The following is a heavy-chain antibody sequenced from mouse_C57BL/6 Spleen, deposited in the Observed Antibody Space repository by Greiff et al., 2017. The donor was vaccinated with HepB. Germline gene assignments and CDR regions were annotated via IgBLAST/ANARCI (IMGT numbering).Heavy chain of an antibody. CDR1: GYTFTSYW. J-gene: IGHJ2*01. CDR3: ARRREGYYFDY. Sequence: VKLQQPGAELVKPGASVKLSCKASGYTFTSYWMQWVKQRPGQGLEWIGEIDPSDSYTNYNQKFKGKATLTVDTSSSTAYMQLSSLTSEDSAVYYCARRREGYYFDYWGQGTTLTVSS. CDR2: IDPSDSYT. V-gene: IGHV1-50*01.